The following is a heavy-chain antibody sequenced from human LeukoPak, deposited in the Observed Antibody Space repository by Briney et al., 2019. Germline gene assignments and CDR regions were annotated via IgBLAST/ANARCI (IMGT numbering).Heavy chain of an antibody. J-gene: IGHJ4*02. CDR2: INPNSGGT. Sequence: WASVKVSCKASGYTFSGYYMHWVRQAPGQGLEWMGWINPNSGGTNYAQKFQGRVTMTRDTSISTAYMELSRLRFDDTAVYYCASGSSYDSSGRGFDYWGQGTLVTVSS. D-gene: IGHD3-22*01. V-gene: IGHV1-2*02. CDR3: ASGSSYDSSGRGFDY. CDR1: GYTFSGYY.